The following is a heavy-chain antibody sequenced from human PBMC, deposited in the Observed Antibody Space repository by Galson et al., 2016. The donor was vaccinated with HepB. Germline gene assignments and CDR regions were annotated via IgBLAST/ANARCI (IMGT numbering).Heavy chain of an antibody. J-gene: IGHJ1*01. D-gene: IGHD1-26*01. CDR3: AGGSGWDAEH. V-gene: IGHV3-7*03. Sequence: SLRLSCAASGFTFSTYHMNWVRQAPGKGLEWVANVDLGDGAKYYVNSVAGRFTISRDNAQNSLYLQMNTLRAEDTAVYYCAGGSGWDAEHWGQGTLVTVSS. CDR2: VDLGDGAK. CDR1: GFTFSTYH.